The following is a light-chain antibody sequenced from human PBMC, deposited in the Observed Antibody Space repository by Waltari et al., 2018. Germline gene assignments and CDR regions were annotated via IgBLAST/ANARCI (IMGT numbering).Light chain of an antibody. CDR3: MQGTHWPRYT. J-gene: IGKJ2*01. V-gene: IGKV2-30*02. Sequence: DVVMTQSPLSLPVTLGPPASLSSRSSQNLLHSDGNTYLSWFQQRPGQSPRRLIYKVSNRDSGVPDRFSGSGSGTDFTLKISRVEAEDLGVYYCMQGTHWPRYTFGQGTKLDIK. CDR1: QNLLHSDGNTY. CDR2: KVS.